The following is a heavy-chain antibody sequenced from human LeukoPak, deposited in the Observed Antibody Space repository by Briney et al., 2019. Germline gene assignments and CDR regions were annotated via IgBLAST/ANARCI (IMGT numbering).Heavy chain of an antibody. CDR2: ISSGATTM. D-gene: IGHD6-19*01. V-gene: IGHV3-48*03. Sequence: PGGTLRPSCAASGFMSRSFVMYCVRQAPGKGLEGSAYISSGATTMYYAESVKGRFTISRDDAKNSLFLQMKSLRAEETAVYYCALLAVASDFDYWGQGALVTVSS. J-gene: IGHJ4*02. CDR3: ALLAVASDFDY. CDR1: GFMSRSFV.